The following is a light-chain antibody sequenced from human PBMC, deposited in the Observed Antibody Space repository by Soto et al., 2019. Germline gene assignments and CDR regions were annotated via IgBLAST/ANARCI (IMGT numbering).Light chain of an antibody. CDR3: QQYNFWPRT. CDR2: SAS. V-gene: IGKV3-15*01. J-gene: IGKJ1*01. Sequence: EIGMTQSPATLSVSPGARAPLSCRASQSVSSNLAWYQQNPGQAPRLLVYSASTRATGIPARFSGSGSGTEFTLTISGLQSEDFAVYYCQQYNFWPRTFGQGTKVDI. CDR1: QSVSSN.